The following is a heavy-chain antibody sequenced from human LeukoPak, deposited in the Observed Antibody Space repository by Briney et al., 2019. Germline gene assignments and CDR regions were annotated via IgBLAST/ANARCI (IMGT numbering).Heavy chain of an antibody. Sequence: SETLSLTCAVYGGSFSGYYWSWIRQPPGKGLEWIGEINHSGSTNYNPSLKSRVTISVDTSKNQFSLKLSSVTAADTAVYYCARGADAPSANFDYWGQGTLVTVSS. J-gene: IGHJ4*02. CDR2: INHSGST. CDR3: ARGADAPSANFDY. CDR1: GGSFSGYY. V-gene: IGHV4-34*01.